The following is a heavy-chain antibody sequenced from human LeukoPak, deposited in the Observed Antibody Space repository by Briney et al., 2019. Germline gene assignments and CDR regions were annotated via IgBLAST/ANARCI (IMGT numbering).Heavy chain of an antibody. Sequence: ASVKVSCKASGYTYTNYGFSWVRQAPGQGLEWMGWISAYNGYTDYAQKFQFRVTMTTDTSTSTAYMELRSLRSDDTAVYYCARDKAVTTEVTQHFQHWGQGTLVTVSS. V-gene: IGHV1-18*01. CDR1: GYTYTNYG. CDR2: ISAYNGYT. J-gene: IGHJ1*01. D-gene: IGHD4-23*01. CDR3: ARDKAVTTEVTQHFQH.